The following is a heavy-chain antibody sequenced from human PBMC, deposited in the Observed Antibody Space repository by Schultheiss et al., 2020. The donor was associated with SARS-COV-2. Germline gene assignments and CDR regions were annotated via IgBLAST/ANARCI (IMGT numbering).Heavy chain of an antibody. Sequence: SQTLSLTCTVSGGSITSYYWSWIRQPPGKALEWLGYIFHSGSTNYNPSLKSRVTISVDTSKNQFSLKLSSVTAADTALYYCAKVGEMATIRVYYFDYWGQGTLVTVSS. CDR3: AKVGEMATIRVYYFDY. CDR1: GGSITSYY. V-gene: IGHV4-59*01. J-gene: IGHJ4*02. D-gene: IGHD5-24*01. CDR2: IFHSGST.